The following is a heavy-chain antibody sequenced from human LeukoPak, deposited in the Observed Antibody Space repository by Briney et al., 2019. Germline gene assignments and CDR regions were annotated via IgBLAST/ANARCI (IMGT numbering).Heavy chain of an antibody. Sequence: SETLSLTCAVYGGSFSGYYWSWIRQPPGKGLEWIGEINHSGSTNYNPSLKSQVTISVDTSKNQFSLKQSSVTAADTAVYYCARGGYNWNDWGQGTLVTVSS. D-gene: IGHD1-20*01. V-gene: IGHV4-34*01. CDR1: GGSFSGYY. CDR3: ARGGYNWND. CDR2: INHSGST. J-gene: IGHJ4*02.